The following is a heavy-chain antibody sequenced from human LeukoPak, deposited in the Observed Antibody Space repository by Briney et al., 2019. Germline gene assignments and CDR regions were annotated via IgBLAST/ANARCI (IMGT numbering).Heavy chain of an antibody. CDR1: GGSISSGSYY. CDR3: ARLIKGIAAAGTTYWFDP. D-gene: IGHD6-13*01. Sequence: SQTLSLTCTVSGGSISSGSYYWSWIRQPAGKGLEWIGRIYTSGSTNYNPSLKSRVTISVDTSKYQFSLKLSSVTAADTAVYYCARLIKGIAAAGTTYWFDPWGQGTLVTVSS. J-gene: IGHJ5*02. CDR2: IYTSGST. V-gene: IGHV4-61*02.